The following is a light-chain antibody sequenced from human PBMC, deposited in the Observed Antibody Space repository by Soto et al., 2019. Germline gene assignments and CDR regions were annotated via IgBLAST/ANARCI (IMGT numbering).Light chain of an antibody. CDR2: WAS. V-gene: IGKV4-1*01. CDR1: QSVLYSSNNKNY. Sequence: DIVMTQAPDSLAVSLSERATINCTSSQSVLYSSNNKNYLAWYQQRPGQPPKLLIYWASTRESGVPDRFSGSGSGTDFTLNVTSLQAEDVAVYYCQQYESTPPTFGQGTKLEIK. J-gene: IGKJ2*01. CDR3: QQYESTPPT.